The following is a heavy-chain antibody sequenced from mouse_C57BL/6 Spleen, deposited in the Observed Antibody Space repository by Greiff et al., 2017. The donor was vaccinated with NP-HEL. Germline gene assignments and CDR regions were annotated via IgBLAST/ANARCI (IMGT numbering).Heavy chain of an antibody. CDR2: IYPGDGDT. CDR3: ARAYGSSYGAWFAY. CDR1: GYAFSSSW. D-gene: IGHD1-1*01. J-gene: IGHJ3*01. Sequence: VKLMESGPELVKPGASVKISCKASGYAFSSSWMNWVKQRPGKGLEWIGRIYPGDGDTNYNGKFKGKATLTADKSSSTAYMQLSSLTSEDSAVYFCARAYGSSYGAWFAYWGQGTLVTVSA. V-gene: IGHV1-82*01.